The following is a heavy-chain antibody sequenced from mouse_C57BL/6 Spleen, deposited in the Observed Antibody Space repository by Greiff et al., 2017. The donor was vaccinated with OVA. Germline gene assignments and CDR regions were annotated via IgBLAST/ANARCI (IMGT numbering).Heavy chain of an antibody. CDR1: GYTFTDYY. Sequence: VQLQQSGPVLVKPGASVKMSCKASGYTFTDYYMNWVKQSHGKSLEWIGVINPYNGGTSYNQKFKGKATLTVDKSSSTAYMELNSLTSEDSAVYYCARVYYGSSPGYFDVWGTGTTVTVSS. CDR3: ARVYYGSSPGYFDV. J-gene: IGHJ1*03. D-gene: IGHD1-1*01. V-gene: IGHV1-19*01. CDR2: INPYNGGT.